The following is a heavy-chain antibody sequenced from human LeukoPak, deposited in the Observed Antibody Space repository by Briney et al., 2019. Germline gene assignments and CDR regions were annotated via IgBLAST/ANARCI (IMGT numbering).Heavy chain of an antibody. V-gene: IGHV4-34*01. J-gene: IGHJ6*03. D-gene: IGHD1-14*01. Sequence: KPSETLCLTCAVYGGSLSGYYWSWIRQPPGKGLEWIGEINHSGSTNYNPSLKSRVTISVDTSKNQFSLKLSSVTAADTAVYYCARSEPPTYYYYMDVWGKGTTVTVSS. CDR3: ARSEPPTYYYYMDV. CDR2: INHSGST. CDR1: GGSLSGYY.